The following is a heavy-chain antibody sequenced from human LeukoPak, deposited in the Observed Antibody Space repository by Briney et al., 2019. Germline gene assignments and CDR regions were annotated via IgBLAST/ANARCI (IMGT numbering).Heavy chain of an antibody. Sequence: GGSLRLSCAASGFTLSSYAMSWVRQAPGKGLEWVSAISGTEGSTHYADSVKGRFTISRDSSNKRLYLQMNSLRAEDTAIYYCAKDVAATISSGGYYFDLWGQGTLVTVSS. D-gene: IGHD5-12*01. V-gene: IGHV3-23*01. J-gene: IGHJ4*02. CDR3: AKDVAATISSGGYYFDL. CDR1: GFTLSSYA. CDR2: ISGTEGST.